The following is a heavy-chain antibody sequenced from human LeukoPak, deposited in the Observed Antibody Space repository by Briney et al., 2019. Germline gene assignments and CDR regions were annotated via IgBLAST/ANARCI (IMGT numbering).Heavy chain of an antibody. V-gene: IGHV4-34*01. J-gene: IGHJ6*03. CDR3: ARTFFYYYYMDV. CDR1: GGPFSGYY. CDR2: INHSGST. Sequence: SETLSLTCAVYGGPFSGYYWSWIRQPPGKGLEWIGEINHSGSTNYNPSLKSRVTISVDTSKNQFSLKLSSVTAADTAVYYCARTFFYYYYMDVWGKGTTVTVSS.